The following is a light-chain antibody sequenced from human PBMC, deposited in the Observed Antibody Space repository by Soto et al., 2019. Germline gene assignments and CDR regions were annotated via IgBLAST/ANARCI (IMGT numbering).Light chain of an antibody. CDR2: EVS. J-gene: IGLJ1*01. CDR3: CSYPGSYTYV. V-gene: IGLV2-23*02. CDR1: SSNVGSYNL. Sequence: QSALTQPASVSGSPGQSITISCTGTSSNVGSYNLVSWYQQHPGKAPKLMIYEVSKRPSGVSNRFSGSKSGNTASLTISGLQAEDEADYHCCSYPGSYTYVFGPGTKVTVL.